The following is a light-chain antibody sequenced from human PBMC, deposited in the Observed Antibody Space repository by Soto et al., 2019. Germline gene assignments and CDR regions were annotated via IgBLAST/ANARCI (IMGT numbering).Light chain of an antibody. Sequence: ITYLASQSLSSWLAWYQQKPGKAPKLLIYDASSLQSGVPSRFSGSGSGTDFDLGMRSLQSEDFAISYCQQSCYTPRRVAGGTKVDI. J-gene: IGKJ4*01. CDR3: QQSCYTPRR. CDR1: QSLSSW. V-gene: IGKV1-39*01. CDR2: DAS.